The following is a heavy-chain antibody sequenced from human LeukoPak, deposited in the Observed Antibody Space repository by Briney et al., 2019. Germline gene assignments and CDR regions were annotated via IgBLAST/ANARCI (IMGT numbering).Heavy chain of an antibody. J-gene: IGHJ4*02. Sequence: GGSLRLSCAAPGFTFSSYAMSWVRLAPEKGLEWVSAISGSGGSTYYADSVKGRFTISRDNSKNTLYLQMNSLRADDTAVYYCANLRGRGAYACSGSGCYSYWGQGTLVTVSP. CDR1: GFTFSSYA. D-gene: IGHD2-15*01. V-gene: IGHV3-23*01. CDR3: ANLRGRGAYACSGSGCYSY. CDR2: ISGSGGST.